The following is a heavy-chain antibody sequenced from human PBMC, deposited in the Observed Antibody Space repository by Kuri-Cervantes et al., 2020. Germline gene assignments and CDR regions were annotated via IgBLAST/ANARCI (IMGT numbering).Heavy chain of an antibody. CDR3: AKEEWLVPSAEDY. Sequence: SETLSLTCTVSGYSISSGYYWGWIRQPPGKGLEWIGSIYHSGSTYYNPSLKSRVTISVDTSKNQFSLKLSSVTAADTAVYYCAKEEWLVPSAEDYWGQGTLVTVSS. V-gene: IGHV4-38-2*02. D-gene: IGHD6-19*01. CDR1: GYSISSGYY. CDR2: IYHSGST. J-gene: IGHJ4*02.